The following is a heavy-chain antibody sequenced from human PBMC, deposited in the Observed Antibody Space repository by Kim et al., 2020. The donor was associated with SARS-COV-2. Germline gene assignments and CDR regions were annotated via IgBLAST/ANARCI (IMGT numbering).Heavy chain of an antibody. Sequence: GRFTISRDNSKNSLYLQMNSLRTEDTALYYCAKESWNYDSSGYPNVLDYWGQGTLVTVSS. D-gene: IGHD3-22*01. J-gene: IGHJ4*02. V-gene: IGHV3-43*01. CDR3: AKESWNYDSSGYPNVLDY.